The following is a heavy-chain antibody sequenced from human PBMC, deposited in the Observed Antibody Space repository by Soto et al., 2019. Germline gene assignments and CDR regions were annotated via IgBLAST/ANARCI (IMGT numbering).Heavy chain of an antibody. CDR3: ARVEYSSSWGTRWSGYYYYGMDV. J-gene: IGHJ6*02. CDR1: GGTFSSYA. CDR2: IIPIFGTA. D-gene: IGHD6-13*01. Sequence: ASVKVSCKASGGTFSSYAISWVRQAPGQGLEWMGGIIPIFGTANYAQKFQGRVTITADESTSTAYMELSSLRSEDTAVYYCARVEYSSSWGTRWSGYYYYGMDVWGQGTTVTVSS. V-gene: IGHV1-69*13.